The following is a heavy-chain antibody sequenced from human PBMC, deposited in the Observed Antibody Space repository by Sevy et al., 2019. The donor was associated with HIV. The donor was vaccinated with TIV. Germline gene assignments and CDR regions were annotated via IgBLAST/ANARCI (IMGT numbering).Heavy chain of an antibody. CDR3: AGGRYDSSGSFDAFDI. J-gene: IGHJ3*02. CDR1: GFTFSSYA. Sequence: GGSLRLSCAASGFTFSSYAMNWVRQAPGKGLEWVSTIYGSGGVTYYADSVKGRLTISRDNSKNTLFLQVNSLRAEDTAVYYCAGGRYDSSGSFDAFDIWGQGTMVTVSS. V-gene: IGHV3-23*01. CDR2: IYGSGGVT. D-gene: IGHD3-22*01.